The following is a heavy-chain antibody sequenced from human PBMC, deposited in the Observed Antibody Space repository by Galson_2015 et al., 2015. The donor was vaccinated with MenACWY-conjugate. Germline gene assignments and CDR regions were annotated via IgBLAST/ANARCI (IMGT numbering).Heavy chain of an antibody. J-gene: IGHJ4*02. D-gene: IGHD3-10*01. CDR1: VYTFTNFG. V-gene: IGHV1-18*01. CDR3: ARDHSRGVVHAEPDY. Sequence: SVKVSCKASVYTFTNFGITWVRQAPGQGLEWVGWISAYHHITFSAKNLEGRVTLTTDPSTTTAYIELRSLRTDDTAIYFCARDHSRGVVHAEPDYWGQGTLVTVSS. CDR2: ISAYHHIT.